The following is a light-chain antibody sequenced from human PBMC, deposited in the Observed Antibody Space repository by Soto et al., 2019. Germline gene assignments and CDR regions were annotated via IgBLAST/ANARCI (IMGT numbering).Light chain of an antibody. Sequence: EIVLTQSPGTLSLSPGERATLSCRASQTISKNYLAWFQQKPGQAPRLLIYNASNRASGTPDRFSATGSGTDFTLTISRLEPEDFAVYYCHHYGSSPPYTLGQGTKLEIK. CDR1: QTISKNY. J-gene: IGKJ2*01. CDR3: HHYGSSPPYT. V-gene: IGKV3-20*01. CDR2: NAS.